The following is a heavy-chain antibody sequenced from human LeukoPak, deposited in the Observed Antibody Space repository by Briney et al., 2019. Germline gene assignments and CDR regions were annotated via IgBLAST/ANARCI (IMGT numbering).Heavy chain of an antibody. Sequence: GGSLRLSCAASGFTFSSYGMSWVRQAPGKGLEWVSAISGSGGSTYYADSVKGRFTISRDNSKNTLYLQMNSLRAEDTAVYYCAKPPHSSGYYRDYYYYMDVWGKGTTVTISS. CDR2: ISGSGGST. J-gene: IGHJ6*03. D-gene: IGHD3-22*01. V-gene: IGHV3-23*01. CDR1: GFTFSSYG. CDR3: AKPPHSSGYYRDYYYYMDV.